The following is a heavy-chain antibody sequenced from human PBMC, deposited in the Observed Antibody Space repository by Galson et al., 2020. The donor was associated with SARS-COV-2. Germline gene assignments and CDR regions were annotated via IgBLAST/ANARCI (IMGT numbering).Heavy chain of an antibody. CDR3: ARGRWSNFDY. J-gene: IGHJ4*02. CDR1: GFTFSSYS. Sequence: NSGGSLRLSCAASGFTFSSYSMNWVRQAPGKGLEWVSSISSSSSYIYYADSVKGRFTISRDNAKNSLYLQMNSLRAEDTAVYYCARGRWSNFDYWGQGTLVTVSS. CDR2: ISSSSSYI. D-gene: IGHD2-8*01. V-gene: IGHV3-21*01.